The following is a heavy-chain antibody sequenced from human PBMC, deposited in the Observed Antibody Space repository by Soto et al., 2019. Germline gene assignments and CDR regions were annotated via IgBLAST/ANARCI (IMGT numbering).Heavy chain of an antibody. J-gene: IGHJ6*02. D-gene: IGHD3-10*01. V-gene: IGHV4-59*08. CDR3: ARAYYGSGSYYYYYYGMDV. CDR2: IYNSGNT. CDR1: GGSISSYY. Sequence: PSETLSLTCSVSGGSISSYYWSWMRQPPGKGLEWIGYIYNSGNTNYNPSLKSRVTISVDTSKNQFSLKVNSVTAADTAVYYCARAYYGSGSYYYYYYGMDVWGQGTTVTVSS.